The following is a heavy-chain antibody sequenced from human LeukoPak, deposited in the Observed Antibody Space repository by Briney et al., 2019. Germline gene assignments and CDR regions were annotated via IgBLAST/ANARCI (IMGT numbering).Heavy chain of an antibody. Sequence: RSLRLSCAASGFTFSSYAMSWVRHAPGKGLEWVSAISGSGGSTYYADSVKGRFTISRDNSKNTLYLQMNSLRAEDTAVYYCAKDPGGYCSSTSCYTSWGQGTLVTVSS. CDR3: AKDPGGYCSSTSCYTS. J-gene: IGHJ4*02. V-gene: IGHV3-23*01. CDR2: ISGSGGST. D-gene: IGHD2-2*02. CDR1: GFTFSSYA.